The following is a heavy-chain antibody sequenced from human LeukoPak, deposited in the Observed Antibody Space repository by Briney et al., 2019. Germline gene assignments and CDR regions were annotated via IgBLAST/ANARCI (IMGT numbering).Heavy chain of an antibody. CDR2: ISSSGSTI. J-gene: IGHJ4*02. D-gene: IGHD1-1*01. V-gene: IGHV3-48*03. Sequence: PGGSLRLSCAASGFTFSSYEMNWVRQAPGKVLEWVSYISSSGSTIYYADSVKGRFTISRDNSKNTLYLQMNSLTADDTAIYYCGKATGTLGNWGQGTLVTVSS. CDR1: GFTFSSYE. CDR3: GKATGTLGN.